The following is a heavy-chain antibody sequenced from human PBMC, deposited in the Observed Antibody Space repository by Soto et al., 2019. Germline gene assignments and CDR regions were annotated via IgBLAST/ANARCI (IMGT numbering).Heavy chain of an antibody. CDR1: GYSFAGYW. Sequence: GYSFAGYWITWVRQKPGKGLEWMGRIDPSDSQTYYSPSFRGHVTISVTKSITTVFLQWSSLRASDTAMYYCARQIYDSDTGPNFQYYFDSWGQGTPVTVSS. J-gene: IGHJ4*02. V-gene: IGHV5-10-1*01. CDR2: IDPSDSQT. CDR3: ARQIYDSDTGPNFQYYFDS. D-gene: IGHD3-22*01.